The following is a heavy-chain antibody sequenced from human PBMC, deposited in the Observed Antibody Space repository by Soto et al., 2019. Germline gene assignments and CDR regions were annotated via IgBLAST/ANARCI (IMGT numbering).Heavy chain of an antibody. CDR3: AKGGRDPLTGYHTWYFDL. CDR2: IYYTGTT. D-gene: IGHD3-9*01. Sequence: VQLQQSGPGLVKPSETLSLTCTVSGDSMSSFYWSWIRQSPGKGLEWIGYIYYTGTTKSDPSLRSRVAMSVDTSKHQFSLNLTSVTAADTAVYFCAKGGRDPLTGYHTWYFDLWGRGIPVTVSS. V-gene: IGHV4-59*01. J-gene: IGHJ2*01. CDR1: GDSMSSFY.